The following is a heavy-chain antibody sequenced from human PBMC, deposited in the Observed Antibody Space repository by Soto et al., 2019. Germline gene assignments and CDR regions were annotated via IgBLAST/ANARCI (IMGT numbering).Heavy chain of an antibody. CDR2: IYYAGST. CDR3: AHRRNDNSGWYFWFDP. V-gene: IGHV4-59*01. CDR1: GGSMVSYY. J-gene: IGHJ5*02. Sequence: SETLSLTCTVSGGSMVSYYGSWIRQPPGRGLEWIGFIYYAGSTTYNPSLNSRVTKDTSKNQVVLTMTNMDPVDTATYYCAHRRNDNSGWYFWFDPWGQGTLVTVSS. D-gene: IGHD6-19*01.